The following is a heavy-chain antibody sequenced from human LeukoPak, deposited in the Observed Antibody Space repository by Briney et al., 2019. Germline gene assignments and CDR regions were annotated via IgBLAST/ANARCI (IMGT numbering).Heavy chain of an antibody. CDR2: INQYANDI. CDR3: ARVPHPPEGSSRLYRYYYYYMDV. Sequence: GGSLRLSCAVSGFTFSNYWMIWVRQAPGKGLEWVANINQYANDIYYSDSVKGRFTISRDTAKNSLYLELNSLRAEDTAVYYCARVPHPPEGSSRLYRYYYYYMDVWGKGTTVTVSS. V-gene: IGHV3-7*01. J-gene: IGHJ6*03. CDR1: GFTFSNYW. D-gene: IGHD3-16*02.